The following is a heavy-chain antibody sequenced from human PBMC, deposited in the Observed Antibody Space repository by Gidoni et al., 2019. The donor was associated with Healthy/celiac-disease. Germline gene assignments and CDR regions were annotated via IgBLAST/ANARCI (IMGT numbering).Heavy chain of an antibody. CDR1: GGSISSSSYY. CDR2: IYYSGST. D-gene: IGHD1-1*01. V-gene: IGHV4-39*01. J-gene: IGHJ4*02. CDR3: ARVEGPGSGTDY. Sequence: QLQLQESGPGLVKPSETLSLTCTVSGGSISSSSYYWGWIRQPPGKGLEWIGSIYYSGSTYYNPSLKSRVTISVDTSKNQFSLKLSSVTAADTAVYYCARVEGPGSGTDYWGQGTLVTVSS.